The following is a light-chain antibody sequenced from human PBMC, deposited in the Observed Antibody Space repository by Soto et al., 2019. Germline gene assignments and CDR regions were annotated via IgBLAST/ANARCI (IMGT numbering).Light chain of an antibody. CDR1: NIGSES. CDR3: QVWDGPSDQQV. V-gene: IGLV3-21*04. Sequence: SYELTQPPSVSVAPGETARITCGGNNIGSESVHWYQQKPGQASVLVMYYDSARPSGIPERFSGSNSGNTATLTISRVEAGDEADYFCQVWDGPSDQQVFGGGTKLTVL. CDR2: YDS. J-gene: IGLJ3*02.